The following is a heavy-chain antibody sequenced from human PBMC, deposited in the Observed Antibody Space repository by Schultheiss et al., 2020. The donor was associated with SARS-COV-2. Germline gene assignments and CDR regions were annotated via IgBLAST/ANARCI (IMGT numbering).Heavy chain of an antibody. Sequence: GSLRLSCAASGFTFSSYVLHWVRRAPGKGPEWVSAIGTGGDTYYADSVMGRFTISRDNAKNSLYLQMNSLRAEDTAVYYCARDPTYYDFWSGYIPLRYYYYGMDVWGQGTTVTVSS. CDR1: GFTFSSYV. CDR3: ARDPTYYDFWSGYIPLRYYYYGMDV. V-gene: IGHV3-47*02. CDR2: IGTGGDT. J-gene: IGHJ6*02. D-gene: IGHD3-3*01.